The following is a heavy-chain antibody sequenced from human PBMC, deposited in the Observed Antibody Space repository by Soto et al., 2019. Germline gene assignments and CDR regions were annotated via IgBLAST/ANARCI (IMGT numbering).Heavy chain of an antibody. CDR3: ASDSHCDGGNCPMGGFDM. Sequence: GESLKISCQGSGYRFSSYWIAWVRQMPGKGLEWMGIIYPGDSNTMYSPSFQGQVTISADTALSTTYLQWDTLKPSDTAIYFCASDSHCDGGNCPMGGFDMWGQGTMVTVSS. CDR2: IYPGDSNT. V-gene: IGHV5-51*01. J-gene: IGHJ3*02. CDR1: GYRFSSYW. D-gene: IGHD2-15*01.